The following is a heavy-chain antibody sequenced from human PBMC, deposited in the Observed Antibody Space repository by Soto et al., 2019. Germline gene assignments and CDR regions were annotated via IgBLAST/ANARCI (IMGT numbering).Heavy chain of an antibody. V-gene: IGHV4-34*01. Sequence: PSETLSLTCAVYGGSFSGYYWSWIRQPPGKGLEWIGSIYNTGSTSYNPSLTSRLSISVDTSENHFSLRLFSVTVADTAVYYCALALGPTTGLDYWGQGSLVTVSS. CDR2: IYNTGST. CDR3: ALALGPTTGLDY. D-gene: IGHD7-27*01. CDR1: GGSFSGYY. J-gene: IGHJ4*02.